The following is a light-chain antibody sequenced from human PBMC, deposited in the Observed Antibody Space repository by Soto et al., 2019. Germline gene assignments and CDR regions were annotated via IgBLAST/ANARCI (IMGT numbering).Light chain of an antibody. CDR1: QSVGTW. V-gene: IGKV1-5*01. J-gene: IGKJ1*01. CDR2: GAS. CDR3: QHYRRNTWS. Sequence: DIQMTQSHSTLSASVGGRFTITCRASQSVGTWVAWYQQKPGKAPKLLIYGASNLESGVPSRFSGSGSGTEFTLTITTLQPDDFATYFCQHYRRNTWSFGPGTKVDIK.